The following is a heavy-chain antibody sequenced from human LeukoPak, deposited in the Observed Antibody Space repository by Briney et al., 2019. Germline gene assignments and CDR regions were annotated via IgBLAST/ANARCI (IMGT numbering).Heavy chain of an antibody. CDR1: GYTLTGYY. J-gene: IGHJ4*02. V-gene: IGHV1-2*02. Sequence: ASVKVSCKASGYTLTGYYMHWVRQAPGQGLEWMGWINPNSGGTNYAQKFQGRVTMTRDTSISTAYMELSRLRSDDTAVYYCARGREPHRPRPSSTPPFDYWGQGTLVTVSS. D-gene: IGHD1-14*01. CDR3: ARGREPHRPRPSSTPPFDY. CDR2: INPNSGGT.